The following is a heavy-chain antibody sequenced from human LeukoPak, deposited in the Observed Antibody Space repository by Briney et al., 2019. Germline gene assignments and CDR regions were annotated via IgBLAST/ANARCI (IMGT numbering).Heavy chain of an antibody. V-gene: IGHV1-69*04. J-gene: IGHJ4*02. CDR2: IIPILGIA. CDR1: GGTFSSYA. Sequence: GASVEVSCKASGGTFSSYAISWVRQAPGQGLEWMGRIIPILGIANYAQKFQGRVTITADKSTSTAYMELSSLRSEDTAVYYCAIPQQLGHFDYWGQGTLVTVSS. CDR3: AIPQQLGHFDY. D-gene: IGHD6-13*01.